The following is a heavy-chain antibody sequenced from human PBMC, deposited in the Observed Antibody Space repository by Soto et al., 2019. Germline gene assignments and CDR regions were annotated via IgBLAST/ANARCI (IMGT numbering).Heavy chain of an antibody. V-gene: IGHV3-48*02. CDR1: GLAFSSYS. J-gene: IGHJ6*02. CDR3: ASWYRLSWYYGMDV. D-gene: IGHD6-13*01. Sequence: SAASGLAFSSYSMNWVRQETGKGLEWVSYISSSSSTIYYADSVKGRFTISRDNAKNSLYLQMNSLRDEDTAVYYCASWYRLSWYYGMDVWGQGTTVTVSS. CDR2: ISSSSSTI.